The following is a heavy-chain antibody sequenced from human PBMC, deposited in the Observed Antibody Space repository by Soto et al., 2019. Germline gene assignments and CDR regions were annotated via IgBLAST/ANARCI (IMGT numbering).Heavy chain of an antibody. CDR1: GGSISSSSYY. D-gene: IGHD3-22*01. CDR3: ASEYYYDSSGYYAKYYYYGMDV. Sequence: QLQLQESGPGLVKPSETLSLTCTVSGGSISSSSYYWGWIRQPPGKGLEWIGGIYYSGSTYYNPSPKSRVTIPVDASKNQFSLKLSSVTAADTAVYYCASEYYYDSSGYYAKYYYYGMDVWGQGTTVSVSS. CDR2: IYYSGST. V-gene: IGHV4-39*01. J-gene: IGHJ6*02.